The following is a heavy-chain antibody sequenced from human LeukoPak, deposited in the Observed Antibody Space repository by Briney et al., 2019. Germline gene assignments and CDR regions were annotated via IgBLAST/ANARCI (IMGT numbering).Heavy chain of an antibody. V-gene: IGHV1-2*06. J-gene: IGHJ5*02. CDR1: GYTFTGYY. Sequence: GASVKVSCKASGYTFTGYYMHWVRQAPGQGLEWMGRINPNSGGTNYAQKFQGRVTMTRDTSISTAYMELSRLRSDDTAVYYCARDKLTITPTSNNWFDPWGQGTPVTVSS. D-gene: IGHD3-3*01. CDR3: ARDKLTITPTSNNWFDP. CDR2: INPNSGGT.